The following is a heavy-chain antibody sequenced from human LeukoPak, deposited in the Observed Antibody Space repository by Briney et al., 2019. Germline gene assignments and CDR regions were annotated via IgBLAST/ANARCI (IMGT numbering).Heavy chain of an antibody. CDR3: ASSGWYGNWFDP. J-gene: IGHJ5*02. CDR1: GGSISSYY. CDR2: IYYSGST. D-gene: IGHD6-19*01. Sequence: SETLSLTCTVSGGSISSYYWSWIRQPLGKGLEWIGYIYYSGSTNYNPSLKSRVTISVDTSKNQFSLKLSSVTAADTAVYYCASSGWYGNWFDPWGQGTLVTVSS. V-gene: IGHV4-59*01.